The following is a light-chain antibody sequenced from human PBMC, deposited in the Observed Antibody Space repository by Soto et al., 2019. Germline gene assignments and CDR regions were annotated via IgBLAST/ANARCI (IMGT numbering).Light chain of an antibody. CDR3: CSYAGNYTYV. CDR1: NSDVGGYIY. V-gene: IGLV2-11*01. J-gene: IGLJ7*01. Sequence: QSALTQPRSVSGSPRQSVTISCTGTNSDVGGYIYVSWYQQHPGKAPKLMMFDVSKRPSGVPDRFSGSKSDNTASLTISGLQAEDEADYFCCSYAGNYTYVFGTGTQLTVL. CDR2: DVS.